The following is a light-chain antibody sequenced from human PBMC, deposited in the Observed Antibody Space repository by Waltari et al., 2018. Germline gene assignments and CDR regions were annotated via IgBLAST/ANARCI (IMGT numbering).Light chain of an antibody. J-gene: IGLJ1*01. Sequence: QSALTQPASVSWSPGTSLTIPCPGISSDVGVSTYVSWNQHHLGKAPKLKIYDVSNRPSWLSSRFSCSMYYNTASLTISGLQAEDEADYYCSSNTSISTPYVIGTGTKVTVL. V-gene: IGLV2-14*03. CDR2: DVS. CDR3: SSNTSISTPYV. CDR1: SSDVGVSTY.